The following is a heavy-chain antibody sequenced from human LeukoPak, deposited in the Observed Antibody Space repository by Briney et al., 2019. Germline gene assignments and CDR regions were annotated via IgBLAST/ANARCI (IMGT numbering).Heavy chain of an antibody. Sequence: SETLSLTCTVSGYSISSGYYWGWIRQPPGKGLEWIGSIYHSGSTYYNPSLKSRVTISVDTSKNQFSLKLSSVTAADTAVYYCASLVGATAGRGSFDYWGQGTLVTVSS. CDR3: ASLVGATAGRGSFDY. J-gene: IGHJ4*02. D-gene: IGHD1-26*01. V-gene: IGHV4-38-2*02. CDR1: GYSISSGYY. CDR2: IYHSGST.